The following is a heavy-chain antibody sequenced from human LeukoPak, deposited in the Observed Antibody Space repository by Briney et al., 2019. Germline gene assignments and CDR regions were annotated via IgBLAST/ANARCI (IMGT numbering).Heavy chain of an antibody. CDR1: GGSFSGYS. Sequence: SEALSLTRALYGGSFSGYSWSWIRQPPGKGREWIAEINHSGSTNYNPSLKSRVTISIDTSKNQFSLKVNSVTAADTAVYYCARGPPVGGAQRQDYWGQGTLVTVSS. D-gene: IGHD1-26*01. V-gene: IGHV4-34*01. CDR3: ARGPPVGGAQRQDY. CDR2: INHSGST. J-gene: IGHJ4*02.